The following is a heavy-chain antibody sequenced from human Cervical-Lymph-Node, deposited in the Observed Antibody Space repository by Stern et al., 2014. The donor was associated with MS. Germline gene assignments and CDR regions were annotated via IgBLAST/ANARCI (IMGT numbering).Heavy chain of an antibody. CDR1: GASITSSY. Sequence: VQLQESGPGLLRPSETLSLTCTVSGASITSSYWSWIRQPPGKGLEWIGYIYYSGTTNYNASLKGRVAISIDTSKTQFSLRLSSVTAADTAVYYCARATDLWGQGTLVTVSS. V-gene: IGHV4-59*01. CDR2: IYYSGTT. CDR3: ARATDL. J-gene: IGHJ5*02.